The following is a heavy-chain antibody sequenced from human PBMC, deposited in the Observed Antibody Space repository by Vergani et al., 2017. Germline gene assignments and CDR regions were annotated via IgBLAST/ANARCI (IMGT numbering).Heavy chain of an antibody. D-gene: IGHD1-7*01. Sequence: QVQLVQSGAEVKKPGASVKVSCKASGYTFTSYYMHWVRQAPGQGLEWMGIINPSGGSTSYAQKFQGRVTMTRDTSTSTVYMELSSLRSEDTAVYYCARASTGDNWNYVGGYWGQGTLVTVSS. CDR2: INPSGGST. V-gene: IGHV1-46*01. CDR3: ARASTGDNWNYVGGY. J-gene: IGHJ4*02. CDR1: GYTFTSYY.